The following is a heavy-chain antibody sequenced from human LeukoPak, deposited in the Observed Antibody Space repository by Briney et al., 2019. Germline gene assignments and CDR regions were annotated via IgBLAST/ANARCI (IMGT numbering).Heavy chain of an antibody. CDR1: GGSISSSSYY. Sequence: SETLSLTCTVSGGSISSSSYYWGWIRQPPGKGLEWIRSIYYSGSTYYNPSLKGRVTISVDTSKNQFSLKLSSVTAADTAVYYCARDTLTKYYYDSSGYYYYDYWGQGTLVTVSS. CDR3: ARDTLTKYYYDSSGYYYYDY. CDR2: IYYSGST. J-gene: IGHJ4*02. D-gene: IGHD3-22*01. V-gene: IGHV4-39*07.